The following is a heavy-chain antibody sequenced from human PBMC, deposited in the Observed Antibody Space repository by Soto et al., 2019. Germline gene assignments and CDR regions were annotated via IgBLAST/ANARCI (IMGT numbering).Heavy chain of an antibody. D-gene: IGHD2-21*02. CDR1: GGTFSSYA. CDR3: ARWFRGDWRYYCYGMDV. CDR2: IIPIFGTA. Sequence: QVQLVQSGAEVKKPGSSVKVSCKASGGTFSSYAISWVRQAPGQGLEWMGGIIPIFGTANYAQKFQGRVTITADETTSTAYMELSSVRSEDTAVYYCARWFRGDWRYYCYGMDVWGQGTTVTVSS. V-gene: IGHV1-69*01. J-gene: IGHJ6*02.